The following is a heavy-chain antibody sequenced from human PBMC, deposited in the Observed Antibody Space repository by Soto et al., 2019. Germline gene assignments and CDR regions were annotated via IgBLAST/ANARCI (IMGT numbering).Heavy chain of an antibody. CDR1: GGSISSGGYY. Sequence: SETLSLTCTVSGGSISSGGYYWSWIRQHPGKGLEWIGYIYYSGSTYYNPSLKSRVTISVDTSKNQFSLKLSSVTAADTAVYYCARDSILVGWFGELIGWFDPWGQGTLVTVSS. CDR2: IYYSGST. D-gene: IGHD3-10*01. V-gene: IGHV4-31*03. CDR3: ARDSILVGWFGELIGWFDP. J-gene: IGHJ5*02.